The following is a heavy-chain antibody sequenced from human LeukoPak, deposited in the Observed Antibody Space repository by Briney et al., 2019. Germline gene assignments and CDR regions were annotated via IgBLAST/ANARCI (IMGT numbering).Heavy chain of an antibody. CDR3: ARDGERIQLWSPYHYYGMDV. CDR1: GYTFTSYG. J-gene: IGHJ6*02. CDR2: ISAYNGNT. V-gene: IGHV1-18*01. Sequence: ASVKVSCKASGYTFTSYGISWVRQAPGQGLEWMGWISAYNGNTNYAQKLQGRVTMTTDTSTSTAYMELRSLRSDDTAVYYCARDGERIQLWSPYHYYGMDVWGQGTTVTVSS. D-gene: IGHD5-18*01.